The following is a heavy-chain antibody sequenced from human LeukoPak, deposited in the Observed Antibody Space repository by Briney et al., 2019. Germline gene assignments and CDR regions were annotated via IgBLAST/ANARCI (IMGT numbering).Heavy chain of an antibody. CDR1: GYTFTSYD. CDR3: AREEEEYSSSSGTNWFDP. J-gene: IGHJ5*02. Sequence: ASVKVSCKASGYTFTSYDINWVRQATGQGLEWMGWMNPNSGNTGYAQKFQGRVTMTRDTSISTAYMELSRLRSDDTAVYYCAREEEEYSSSSGTNWFDPWGQGTLVTVSS. V-gene: IGHV1-8*01. CDR2: MNPNSGNT. D-gene: IGHD6-6*01.